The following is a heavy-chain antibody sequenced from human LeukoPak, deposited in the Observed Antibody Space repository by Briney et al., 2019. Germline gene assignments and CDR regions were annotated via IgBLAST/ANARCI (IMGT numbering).Heavy chain of an antibody. CDR1: GYTLSSYH. V-gene: IGHV1-2*02. CDR3: ARIFGGIAVAGGFEDY. Sequence: ASVKVSCKASGYTLSSYHMHWVRQAPGQGLEWMGIINPSAGTTNYAQKFQGRVTMTRDTSISTAYMELSRLRSDDTAVYYCARIFGGIAVAGGFEDYWGQGTLVTVSS. J-gene: IGHJ4*02. CDR2: INPSAGTT. D-gene: IGHD6-19*01.